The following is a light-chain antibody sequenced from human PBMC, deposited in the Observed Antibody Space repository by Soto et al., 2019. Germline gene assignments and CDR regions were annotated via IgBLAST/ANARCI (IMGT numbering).Light chain of an antibody. CDR3: QQRSNWPLT. V-gene: IGKV3-11*01. CDR1: QSVSSY. J-gene: IGKJ4*01. Sequence: EIELTQSPATLSLSPGERATLSCRASQSVSSYLAWYQQKPGLAPRLLIYDASNRATGIPARFSGSGSGTDFTLTISSLEPEDFAVYYCQQRSNWPLTFGGGTKVDIK. CDR2: DAS.